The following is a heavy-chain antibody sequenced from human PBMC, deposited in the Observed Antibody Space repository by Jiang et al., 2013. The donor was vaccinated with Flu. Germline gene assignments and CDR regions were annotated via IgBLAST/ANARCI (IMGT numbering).Heavy chain of an antibody. D-gene: IGHD2-8*01. J-gene: IGHJ6*02. CDR3: ARGRSVMVDHSYYYYGMDV. Sequence: GAEVKKPGASVKVSCKASGYTFTSYDINWVRQATGQGLEWMGWMNPNSGNTGYAQKFQGRVTMTRNTSISTAYMELSSLRSEDTAVYYCARGRSVMVDHSYYYYGMDVWGQGTTVTVSS. CDR2: MNPNSGNT. V-gene: IGHV1-8*01. CDR1: GYTFTSYD.